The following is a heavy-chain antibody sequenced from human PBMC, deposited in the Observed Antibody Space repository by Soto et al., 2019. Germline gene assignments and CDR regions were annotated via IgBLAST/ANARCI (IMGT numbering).Heavy chain of an antibody. V-gene: IGHV1-69*13. D-gene: IGHD3-22*01. CDR1: GGTFSSYA. CDR2: IIPIFGTA. CDR3: AREMGYYDSSGYSC. J-gene: IGHJ4*02. Sequence: SVKVSCKASGGTFSSYAISWVRQAPGQGLEWMGGIIPIFGTANYAQKFQGRVTITADESTSTAYMELSSLRSEDTAVYYCAREMGYYDSSGYSCWGQGTLVIVSS.